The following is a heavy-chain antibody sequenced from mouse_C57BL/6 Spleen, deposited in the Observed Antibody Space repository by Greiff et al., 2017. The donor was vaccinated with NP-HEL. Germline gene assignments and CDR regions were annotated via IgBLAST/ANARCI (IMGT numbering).Heavy chain of an antibody. V-gene: IGHV1-62-2*01. CDR1: GYTFTEYT. D-gene: IGHD6-2*01. CDR2: FYPGSGSI. J-gene: IGHJ2*01. CDR3: ARHENLWYYFDY. Sequence: VKLVESGAELVKPGASVKLSCKASGYTFTEYTIHWVKQRSGQGLEWIGWFYPGSGSIKYNEKFKDKATLTADKSSSTVYMELSRLTSEDSAVYFCARHENLWYYFDYWGQGTTLTVSS.